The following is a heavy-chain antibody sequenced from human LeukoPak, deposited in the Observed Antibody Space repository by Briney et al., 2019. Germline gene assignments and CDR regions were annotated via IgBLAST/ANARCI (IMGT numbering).Heavy chain of an antibody. CDR3: TTDEDWNYARKDV. CDR1: GFPFNYAW. V-gene: IGHV3-15*04. D-gene: IGHD1-7*01. J-gene: IGHJ6*02. CDR2: TVSEIDGGTT. Sequence: PGGSLRLSCAASGFPFNYAWMSWVRQVPGKGLEWVGQTVSEIDGGTTDYATPVKGRFTISRDDSKSTLYLQMNSLKIEDTAVYYCTTDEDWNYARKDVWGQGATVIVSS.